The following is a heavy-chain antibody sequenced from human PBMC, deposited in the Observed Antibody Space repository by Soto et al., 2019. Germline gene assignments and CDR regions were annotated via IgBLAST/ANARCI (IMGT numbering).Heavy chain of an antibody. Sequence: PGGSLRLSCAASGFTFSSYAMSWVRQAPGKGLEWVSAISGSGGSTYYADSVKGRFTISRDNSKNTLYLQMSSLRAEDTAVYYCAKIPHARYNWNYATYWGQGTLVTVSS. CDR2: ISGSGGST. D-gene: IGHD1-7*01. CDR1: GFTFSSYA. V-gene: IGHV3-23*01. CDR3: AKIPHARYNWNYATY. J-gene: IGHJ4*02.